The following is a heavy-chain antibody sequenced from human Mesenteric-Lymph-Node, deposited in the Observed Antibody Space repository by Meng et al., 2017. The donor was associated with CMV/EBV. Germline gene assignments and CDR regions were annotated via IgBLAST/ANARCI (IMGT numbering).Heavy chain of an antibody. Sequence: GESLKISCTTSGLIFGDYGVTWVRQAPGKGLEWVAFIRYDGSNKYYADSVKGRFTISRDNSKNTLYLQMNSLRAEDTAVYYCANSVLRDAFDIWGQGTMVTVSS. CDR2: IRYDGSNK. CDR3: ANSVLRDAFDI. J-gene: IGHJ3*02. V-gene: IGHV3-30*02. CDR1: GLIFGDYG. D-gene: IGHD3-10*01.